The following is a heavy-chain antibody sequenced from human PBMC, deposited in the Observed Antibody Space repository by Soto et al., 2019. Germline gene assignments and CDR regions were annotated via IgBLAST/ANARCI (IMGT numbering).Heavy chain of an antibody. D-gene: IGHD3-10*01. V-gene: IGHV3-23*01. CDR3: AKDLCGSGTFCHFDY. CDR1: EFTFTSYA. Sequence: EVQLLESGGGLVQPGGSLRLSCAASEFTFTSYAMSWVRQAPGKGLEWVSAVGSDGGSKYYADSVRGRLTVSRDNSQNTLYLQMNNLRAEDTAVYYCAKDLCGSGTFCHFDYWGQGTLVTVSS. CDR2: VGSDGGSK. J-gene: IGHJ4*02.